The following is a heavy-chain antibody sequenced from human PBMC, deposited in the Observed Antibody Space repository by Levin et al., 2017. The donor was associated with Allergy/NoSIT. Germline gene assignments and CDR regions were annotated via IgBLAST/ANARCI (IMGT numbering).Heavy chain of an antibody. J-gene: IGHJ4*02. CDR2: TYYRSKWYN. D-gene: IGHD1-26*01. V-gene: IGHV6-1*01. CDR1: GDSVSSNSAA. CDR3: ARDRSGSYNRPYYFDY. Sequence: SQTLSLTCAISGDSVSSNSAAWNWIRQSPSRGLEWLGRTYYRSKWYNDYAVSVKSRITINPDTFKNQFSLQLNSVTPEDTAVYYCARDRSGSYNRPYYFDYWGQGTLVTVSS.